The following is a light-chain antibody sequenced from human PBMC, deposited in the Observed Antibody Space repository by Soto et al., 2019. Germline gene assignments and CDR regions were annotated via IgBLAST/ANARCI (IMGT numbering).Light chain of an antibody. CDR2: SNN. V-gene: IGLV1-44*01. J-gene: IGLJ2*01. CDR1: SSNMGSNT. Sequence: QSVLTQPPSASDTPGQRVTISCSGSSSNMGSNTLNWYQQLPGTAPKLLIYSNNQRPSGVPDRFSGSKSGTSASLAISGLQSEDEADYSCAAWGDSLNGPVFRGGTKVPVL. CDR3: AAWGDSLNGPV.